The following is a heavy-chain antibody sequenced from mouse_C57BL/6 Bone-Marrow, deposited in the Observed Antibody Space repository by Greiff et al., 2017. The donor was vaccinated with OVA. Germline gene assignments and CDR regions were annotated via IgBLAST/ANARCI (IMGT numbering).Heavy chain of an antibody. D-gene: IGHD1-1*01. J-gene: IGHJ2*01. CDR2: IRSKSNNYAT. CDR3: VRALYYGSSQYYFDY. V-gene: IGHV10-1*01. Sequence: EADGGLVQPKGSLKLSCAASGFSFNTYAMNWVRQAPGKGLEWVARIRSKSNNYATYYADSVKDRFTISRDDSESMLYLQMNNLKTEDTAMYYCVRALYYGSSQYYFDYWGQGTTLTVSS. CDR1: GFSFNTYA.